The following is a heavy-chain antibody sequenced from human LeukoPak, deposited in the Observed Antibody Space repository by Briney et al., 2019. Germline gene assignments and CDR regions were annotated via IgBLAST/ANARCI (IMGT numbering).Heavy chain of an antibody. V-gene: IGHV1-46*01. CDR1: GYIFTSYN. CDR2: INPSGGST. Sequence: ASVKVSCKASGYIFTSYNIYWVRQAPGHGLEWMGIINPSGGSTNYAQKFQGRVTMTRDTSTSTVYMELSSLRSEDTAVYYCARFAVHRRITVAGQFGLDYWGQGTLVSLSS. J-gene: IGHJ4*02. CDR3: ARFAVHRRITVAGQFGLDY. D-gene: IGHD6-19*01.